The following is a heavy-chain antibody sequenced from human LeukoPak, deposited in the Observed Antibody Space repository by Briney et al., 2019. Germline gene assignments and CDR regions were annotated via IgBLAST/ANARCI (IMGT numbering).Heavy chain of an antibody. D-gene: IGHD6-13*01. V-gene: IGHV3-53*05. CDR1: AFSVSSNY. CDR3: AKDPAQQLVLDY. CDR2: IYSGGRT. Sequence: GGSLRLSCAASAFSVSSNYVSWVRQAPGKGLEWVSIIYSGGRTEYADSVKGRFSISKDNSKNTLYLQMNSLRAEDTAVYYCAKDPAQQLVLDYWGQGTLVTVSS. J-gene: IGHJ4*02.